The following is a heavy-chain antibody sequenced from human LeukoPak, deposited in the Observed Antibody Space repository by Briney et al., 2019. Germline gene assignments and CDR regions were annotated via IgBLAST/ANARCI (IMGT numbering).Heavy chain of an antibody. D-gene: IGHD3-22*01. CDR1: GFSLSTSGMC. Sequence: SGPTLVNPTQTLTLTCTFSGFSLSTSGMCVSWIRQPPGKALEWLARIDWDDDKYYSTSLKTRLTISKDTSKNQVVLTMTNMDPVDTATYYCARISPRNYYDSSGSGAFDIWGQGTMVTVSS. J-gene: IGHJ3*02. CDR3: ARISPRNYYDSSGSGAFDI. V-gene: IGHV2-70*11. CDR2: IDWDDDK.